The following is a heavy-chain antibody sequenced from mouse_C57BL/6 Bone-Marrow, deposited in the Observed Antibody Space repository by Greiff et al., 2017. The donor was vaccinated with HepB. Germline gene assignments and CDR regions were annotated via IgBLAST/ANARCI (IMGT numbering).Heavy chain of an antibody. J-gene: IGHJ4*01. CDR3: ARQAGYYDAMDY. CDR2: IDPSDSYT. V-gene: IGHV1-50*01. CDR1: GFNIKDYY. D-gene: IGHD2-2*01. Sequence: QVQLQQSGAELVKPGASVKLSCTASGFNIKDYYMHWVKQRPGQGLEWIGEIDPSDSYTNYNQKFKGKATLTVDTSSSTAYMQLSSLTSEDAAVYYCARQAGYYDAMDYWGQGTSVTVSS.